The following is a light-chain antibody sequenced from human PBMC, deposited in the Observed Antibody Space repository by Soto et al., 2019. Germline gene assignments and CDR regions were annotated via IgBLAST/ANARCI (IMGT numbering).Light chain of an antibody. Sequence: QSALTQPASVSGSLGQSITISCTGTSSDVGGYNYVSWYQQHPGKAPKLMIYEVSNRPSGVSNRFSGSKSGNTASLTISGLQAEDEADYYCSSYTSSSTLLFGTGTKVTVL. CDR1: SSDVGGYNY. V-gene: IGLV2-14*01. J-gene: IGLJ1*01. CDR3: SSYTSSSTLL. CDR2: EVS.